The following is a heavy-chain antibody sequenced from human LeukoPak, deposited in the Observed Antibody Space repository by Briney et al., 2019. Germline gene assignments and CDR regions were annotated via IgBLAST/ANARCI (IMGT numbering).Heavy chain of an antibody. D-gene: IGHD4-23*01. CDR3: ARGLYGGNPTLGY. CDR2: ISGSGGST. J-gene: IGHJ4*02. V-gene: IGHV3-23*01. Sequence: GGSLRLSCVASGFTFSTYGMSWVRQAPGKGLEWVSAISGSGGSTYYADSVKGRFTISRDNSKNTLYLQMNSLRAEDTAVYYCARGLYGGNPTLGYWGQGTLVTVSS. CDR1: GFTFSTYG.